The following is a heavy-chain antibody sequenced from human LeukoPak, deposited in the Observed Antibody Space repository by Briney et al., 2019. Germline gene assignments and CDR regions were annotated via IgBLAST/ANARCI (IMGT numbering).Heavy chain of an antibody. D-gene: IGHD4-23*01. CDR1: GASISSYY. V-gene: IGHV4-59*01. CDR2: IYYSGST. CDR3: ARVYGGHLDP. J-gene: IGHJ5*02. Sequence: SETLSLTCTVSGASISSYYMSWIRQPPGKGLELIGHIYYSGSTNYNPSLKSRVTISIDTSKNQFSLKLSSVTAADTAVYYYARVYGGHLDPWGQGTLVTVSS.